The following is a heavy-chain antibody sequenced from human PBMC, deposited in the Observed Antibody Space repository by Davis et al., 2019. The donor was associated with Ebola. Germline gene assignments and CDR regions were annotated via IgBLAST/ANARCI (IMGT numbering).Heavy chain of an antibody. D-gene: IGHD3-22*01. CDR2: MFYNGDT. CDR3: ARLAPLYYYDSSGYYTYWYFDL. CDR1: GGSINSFL. J-gene: IGHJ2*01. V-gene: IGHV4-59*12. Sequence: SETLSLTCSVSGGSINSFLWTWIRQPPGKGLEWVGCMFYNGDTKYNPALESRVTISVDTSKNQFSLRLSSVTAADTAVYYCARLAPLYYYDSSGYYTYWYFDLWGRGTLVTVSS.